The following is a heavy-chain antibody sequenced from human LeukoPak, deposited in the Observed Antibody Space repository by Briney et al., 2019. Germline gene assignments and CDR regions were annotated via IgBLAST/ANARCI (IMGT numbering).Heavy chain of an antibody. CDR2: INAGNGNT. J-gene: IGHJ6*02. V-gene: IGHV1-3*01. CDR1: GYTFTSYA. CDR3: ARARGGGWYDYYYYGMDV. D-gene: IGHD6-19*01. Sequence: WASVKVSCKASGYTFTSYAMHWVRQAPGQRLEWMGWINAGNGNTKYSQKFQGRVTITRDTSASTAYMELSSLRSEDTAVYYCARARGGGWYDYYYYGMDVWGQGTTVTVSS.